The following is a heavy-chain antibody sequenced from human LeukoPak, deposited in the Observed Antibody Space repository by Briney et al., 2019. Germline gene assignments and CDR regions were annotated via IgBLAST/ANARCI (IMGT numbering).Heavy chain of an antibody. CDR2: ISSSSSYI. V-gene: IGHV3-21*01. CDR3: ARDLGNFGRGGSYFDP. D-gene: IGHD5-24*01. J-gene: IGHJ5*02. CDR1: GFTFSSYS. Sequence: GGSVRLSCAASGFTFSSYSMNWVRQAPGKGLEWVSSISSSSSYIYYADSVKGRFTISRDNAKNSLYLQMNSLRAEDTAVYHCARDLGNFGRGGSYFDPWGQGALVTVSS.